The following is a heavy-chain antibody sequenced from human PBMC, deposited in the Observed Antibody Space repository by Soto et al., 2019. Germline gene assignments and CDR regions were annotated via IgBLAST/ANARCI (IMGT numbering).Heavy chain of an antibody. V-gene: IGHV1-69*06. CDR1: GGTFSSYA. CDR3: AXEVDQSRFGEFSGGKGY. Sequence: ASVKVSCKASGGTFSSYAISWVRQAPGQGLEWMGGIIPIFGTANYAQKFQGRVTITADKSTSTAYMELSSLRSEDTAVYYCAXEVDQSRFGEFSGGKGYWGQGTLVTVSS. CDR2: IIPIFGTA. D-gene: IGHD3-10*01. J-gene: IGHJ4*02.